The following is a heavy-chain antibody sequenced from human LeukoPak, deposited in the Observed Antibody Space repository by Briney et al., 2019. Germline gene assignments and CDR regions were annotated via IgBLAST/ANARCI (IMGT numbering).Heavy chain of an antibody. CDR1: GDSINSRSYY. CDR3: ARHIVGPYYFDY. Sequence: SETLSLTCTVSGDSINSRSYYWDWIRQPPGKGLEWIGNLYYGGNTHYNPSLKSRVTISADTSNNQFSLKLSSVTAADTAVYYCARHIVGPYYFDYWGQGTLVIVSS. J-gene: IGHJ4*02. D-gene: IGHD1-26*01. CDR2: LYYGGNT. V-gene: IGHV4-39*01.